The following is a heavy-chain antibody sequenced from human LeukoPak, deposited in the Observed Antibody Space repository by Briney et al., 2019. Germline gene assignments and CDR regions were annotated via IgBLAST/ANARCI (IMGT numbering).Heavy chain of an antibody. Sequence: SLXXSCAASGFTFDDYAMHWVRHAPGKGLEWVSGISWNSGSIGYADSVKGRFTISRDNAKNSLYLQMNSLRAGDTALYYXXXXXXXXXASAXXXDYWGQGTXVTVSS. CDR2: ISWNSGSI. CDR3: XXXXXXXXASAXXXDY. D-gene: IGHD2-21*01. V-gene: IGHV3-9*01. J-gene: IGHJ4*02. CDR1: GFTFDDYA.